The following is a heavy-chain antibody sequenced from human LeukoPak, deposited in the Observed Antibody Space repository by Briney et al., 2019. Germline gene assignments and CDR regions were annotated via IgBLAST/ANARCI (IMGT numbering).Heavy chain of an antibody. CDR3: ARLPSSSWAGGY. J-gene: IGHJ4*02. CDR2: MNPNSGNT. Sequence: ASVKVSCKASGYTFTGYYMHWVRQAPGQGLEWMGWMNPNSGNTGYAQKFQGRVTMTRNTSISTAYMELSSLRSEDTAVYYCARLPSSSWAGGYWGQGTLVTVSS. V-gene: IGHV1-8*02. CDR1: GYTFTGYY. D-gene: IGHD6-13*01.